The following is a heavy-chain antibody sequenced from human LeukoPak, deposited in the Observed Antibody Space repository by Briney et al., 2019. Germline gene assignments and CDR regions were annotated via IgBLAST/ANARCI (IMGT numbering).Heavy chain of an antibody. V-gene: IGHV4-34*01. CDR2: INHSGST. J-gene: IGHJ6*03. CDR3: ARRGRTTVTTRYPRFYYYYYMDV. CDR1: GGSLSGYY. D-gene: IGHD4-17*01. Sequence: SETLSLTCAVYGGSLSGYYWSWIRQSPGKGLEWIGEINHSGSTNYNPSLKSRVTISVDTSKNQFSLKLSSVTAADTAVYYCARRGRTTVTTRYPRFYYYYYMDVWGKGTTVTISS.